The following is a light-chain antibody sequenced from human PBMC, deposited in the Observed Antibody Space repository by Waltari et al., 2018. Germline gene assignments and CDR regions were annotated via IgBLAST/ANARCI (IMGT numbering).Light chain of an antibody. J-gene: IGKJ4*01. V-gene: IGKV3-11*01. Sequence: EIVLTQSPATLSLSPGERANLSCRASQSVSSYSAWYQQKPGQAPRLLIYDTSNRATGSPARFSGSGSGTDFTLTISSLEPEDFAVYYCHQRSSWPPALTFGGGTKVEIK. CDR1: QSVSSY. CDR2: DTS. CDR3: HQRSSWPPALT.